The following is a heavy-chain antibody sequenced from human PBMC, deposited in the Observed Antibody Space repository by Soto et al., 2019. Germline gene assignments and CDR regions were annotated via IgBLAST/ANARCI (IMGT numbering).Heavy chain of an antibody. CDR2: FYYSGST. CDR3: AGNWYVSGSYRIYSRKKPDDEFDY. Sequence: PLEPLSLTCTVSGGSSSSVGGCWSWIRQHPGKGLEWIGYFYYSGSTYYNPSLKSRVTISVDTSKNQFSLKLSSVTAADTAVYYCAGNWYVSGSYRIYSRKKPDDEFDYWGQGTLVTVSS. J-gene: IGHJ4*02. CDR1: GGSSSSVGGC. V-gene: IGHV4-31*03. D-gene: IGHD3-10*01.